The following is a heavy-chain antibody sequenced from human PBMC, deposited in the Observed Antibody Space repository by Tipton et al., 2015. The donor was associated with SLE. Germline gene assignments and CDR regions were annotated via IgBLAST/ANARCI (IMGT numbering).Heavy chain of an antibody. CDR1: GGSFSGYY. J-gene: IGHJ6*02. CDR3: ARDRVPYSSGCFDI. Sequence: TLSLTCAVYGGSFSGYYWSWIRQPPGKGLEWIGEINHSGSTNYNPSLKSRVTISVDTSKNQFSLKLSSVTAADTAVYYCARDRVPYSSGCFDIWGQGTTVTVSS. CDR2: INHSGST. V-gene: IGHV4-34*01. D-gene: IGHD6-19*01.